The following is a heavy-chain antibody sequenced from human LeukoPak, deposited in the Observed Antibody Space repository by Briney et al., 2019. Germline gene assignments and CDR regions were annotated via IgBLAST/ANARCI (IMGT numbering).Heavy chain of an antibody. CDR3: ARDQGWSWQQLVNDY. V-gene: IGHV1-2*02. J-gene: IGHJ4*02. Sequence: ASVKVSCKASGYTFTNYGISWVRQAPGQGLEWMGWINPNSGGTNYAQKFQGRVTMTRDTSISTAYMELSRLRSDDTAVYYCARDQGWSWQQLVNDYWGQGTLVTVSS. CDR2: INPNSGGT. D-gene: IGHD6-13*01. CDR1: GYTFTNYG.